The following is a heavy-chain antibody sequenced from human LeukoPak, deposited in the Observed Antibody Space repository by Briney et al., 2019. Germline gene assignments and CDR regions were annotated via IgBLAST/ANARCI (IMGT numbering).Heavy chain of an antibody. V-gene: IGHV3-15*01. CDR3: TTSTHSPSGSFRDY. CDR1: EFTVSDAW. D-gene: IGHD3-10*01. CDR2: IRTKADGGTA. Sequence: PGGSLRLSCAASEFTVSDAWMSWVRQAPGKGLEWVGLIRTKADGGTADYAAPVKGRFTISRDDSKNTLYLQMNSLKTEDTAVYYCTTSTHSPSGSFRDYWGQGTLVTVSS. J-gene: IGHJ4*02.